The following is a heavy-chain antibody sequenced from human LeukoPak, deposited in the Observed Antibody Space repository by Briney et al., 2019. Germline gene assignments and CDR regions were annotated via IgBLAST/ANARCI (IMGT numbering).Heavy chain of an antibody. CDR3: ARRRQFAFDI. Sequence: SETLSLTCAVYGGSFSGYYWSWIRQPPGKGLEWIGEINHSGSTNYNPSLKSRVTISVDTSKNQFSLKLSSVTAADTAVYYCARRRQFAFDIWGQGTMVTVSS. CDR2: INHSGST. D-gene: IGHD6-19*01. J-gene: IGHJ3*02. CDR1: GGSFSGYY. V-gene: IGHV4-34*01.